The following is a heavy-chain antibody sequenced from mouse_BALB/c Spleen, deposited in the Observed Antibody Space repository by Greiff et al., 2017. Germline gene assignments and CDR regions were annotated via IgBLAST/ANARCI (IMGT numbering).Heavy chain of an antibody. CDR2: IDPANGNT. J-gene: IGHJ4*01. Sequence: VQLQQSGAELVKPGASVKLSCTASGFNIKDTYMHWVKQRPEQGLEWIGRIDPANGNTKYDPKFQGKATITADTSSNTAYLQLSSLTSEDTAVYYCTRWLRRRGAMDYWGQGTAVTVSS. D-gene: IGHD2-2*01. CDR3: TRWLRRRGAMDY. CDR1: GFNIKDTY. V-gene: IGHV14-3*02.